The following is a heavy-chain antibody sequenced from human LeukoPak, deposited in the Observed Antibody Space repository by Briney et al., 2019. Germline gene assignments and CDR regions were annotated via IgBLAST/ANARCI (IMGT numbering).Heavy chain of an antibody. D-gene: IGHD3-16*01. V-gene: IGHV3-23*01. CDR3: AKDGSWGDYYFYFYMDV. J-gene: IGHJ6*03. CDR2: ISGSGYYT. Sequence: PGGSLRLSCEAPGSGFTFGNFGMSWVRQAPGKGLEWLSGISGSGYYTYYADSVKGRFTISRDNSKNTLYIQMNSLRAEDTAVYYCAKDGSWGDYYFYFYMDVWGKGTTVTVSS. CDR1: GFTFGNFG.